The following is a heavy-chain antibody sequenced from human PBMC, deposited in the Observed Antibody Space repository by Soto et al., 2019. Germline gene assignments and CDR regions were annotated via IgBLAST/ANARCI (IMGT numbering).Heavy chain of an antibody. CDR2: IYPGDSDT. CDR3: ARHPVDTAMVPPGEWFDP. Sequence: GESLKISCKGSGYSFTSYWIGWVRQMPGKGLEWMGIIYPGDSDTRYSPSFQGQVTISADKSISTAYLQWSSLKASDTAMYYCARHPVDTAMVPPGEWFDPWGQGTLVTVSS. J-gene: IGHJ5*02. CDR1: GYSFTSYW. D-gene: IGHD5-18*01. V-gene: IGHV5-51*01.